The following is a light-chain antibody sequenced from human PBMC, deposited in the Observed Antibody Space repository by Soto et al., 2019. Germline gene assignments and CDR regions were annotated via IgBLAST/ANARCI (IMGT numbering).Light chain of an antibody. CDR1: SSDVGAYTY. CDR3: SSYTTSHTLV. CDR2: EVS. V-gene: IGLV2-14*01. Sequence: QSVLTQPASVSGSPGQSITISCTGTSSDVGAYTYVSWYQQHPGKAPKLMIFEVSDRPSGVSNRFSGSKSGNTASLTISGLQAEDEADYYCSSYTTSHTLVFGGGTKLTVL. J-gene: IGLJ2*01.